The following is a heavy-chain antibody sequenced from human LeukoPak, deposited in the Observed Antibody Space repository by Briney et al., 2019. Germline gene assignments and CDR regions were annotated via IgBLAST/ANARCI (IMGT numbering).Heavy chain of an antibody. J-gene: IGHJ2*01. Sequence: PGGSLRLSCAASGFTFSSYEMNWVRQAPGKGLEWVSYITASGSTIYYADSVKGRFTIPRDNAKNSLSLQMTSVRAEDTAGYYFARDFNYYDSSGYPHWYFDLWGRGTLVTVSS. D-gene: IGHD3-22*01. V-gene: IGHV3-48*03. CDR2: ITASGSTI. CDR3: ARDFNYYDSSGYPHWYFDL. CDR1: GFTFSSYE.